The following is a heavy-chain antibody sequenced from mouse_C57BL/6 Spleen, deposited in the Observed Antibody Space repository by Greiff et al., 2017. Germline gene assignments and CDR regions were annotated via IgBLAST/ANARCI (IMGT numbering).Heavy chain of an antibody. Sequence: VQLQESGPELVKPGASVKLSCKASGYTFTSYDINWVKQRPGQGLEWIGWIYPRDGSTKYNEKFKSKATLTVDKPSSTAYMQLSSLTSEESAVYYCARGYDYDGYAMDYWGQGTSVTVSS. CDR2: IYPRDGST. V-gene: IGHV1-85*01. CDR3: ARGYDYDGYAMDY. CDR1: GYTFTSYD. D-gene: IGHD2-4*01. J-gene: IGHJ4*01.